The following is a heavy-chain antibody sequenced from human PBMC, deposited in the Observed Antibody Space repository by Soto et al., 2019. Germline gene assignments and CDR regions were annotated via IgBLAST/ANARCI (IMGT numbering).Heavy chain of an antibody. CDR1: SASISSSSYT. D-gene: IGHD2-2*01. V-gene: IGHV4-39*01. Sequence: QLQLQESGPGLVKPSETLSLTCTVSSASISSSSYTWGWIRQPPGKGLEWIGSIYYSGTTYYNPSLNSRVTVSVDTSKNQFALKVTSVTASDTAVYYCARLHGYCISISCHGLYAMDVWRQGTTVTVSS. J-gene: IGHJ6*01. CDR2: IYYSGTT. CDR3: ARLHGYCISISCHGLYAMDV.